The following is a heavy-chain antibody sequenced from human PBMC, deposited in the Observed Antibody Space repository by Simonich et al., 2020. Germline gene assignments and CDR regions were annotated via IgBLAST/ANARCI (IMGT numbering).Heavy chain of an antibody. Sequence: QVQLVQSGAEVKKHGASVKVSCKASGYTFTGYCMHWGRQAPGQGLEGMGWNNPNSGGTNYAQKFQGRVTMTRDTSISTAYMELSRLRSDDTAVYYCARSHIAAAGTGYFQHWGQGTLVTVSS. CDR1: GYTFTGYC. V-gene: IGHV1-2*02. CDR3: ARSHIAAAGTGYFQH. D-gene: IGHD6-13*01. CDR2: NNPNSGGT. J-gene: IGHJ1*01.